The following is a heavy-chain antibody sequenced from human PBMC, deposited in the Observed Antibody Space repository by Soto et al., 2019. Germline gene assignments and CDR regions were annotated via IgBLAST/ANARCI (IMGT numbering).Heavy chain of an antibody. V-gene: IGHV3-48*01. CDR1: GFTFSSYS. Sequence: GXSLRLSCAASGFTFSSYSINWVFQAPGKGLEWVSYISSSSSTIYYADSVKGRFTISRDNAKNSLYLQMNSMRAEDTAVYYCARLRFLEYYFDYWGQGTLVTVSS. CDR3: ARLRFLEYYFDY. CDR2: ISSSSSTI. D-gene: IGHD3-3*01. J-gene: IGHJ4*02.